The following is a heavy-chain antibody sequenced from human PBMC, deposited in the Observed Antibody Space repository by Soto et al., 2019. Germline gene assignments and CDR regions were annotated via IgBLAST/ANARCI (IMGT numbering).Heavy chain of an antibody. CDR2: INPSGGST. J-gene: IGHJ4*02. Sequence: AASVKVSCKASGYTFTSYYMHWVRQAPGQGLEWMGIINPSGGSTSYAQKFQGRVTMTRDTSTSTVYMELSSLRSEDTAVYYCARVRCSSTSCYVGVGYFDYWGQGTLITVS. D-gene: IGHD2-2*01. V-gene: IGHV1-46*03. CDR1: GYTFTSYY. CDR3: ARVRCSSTSCYVGVGYFDY.